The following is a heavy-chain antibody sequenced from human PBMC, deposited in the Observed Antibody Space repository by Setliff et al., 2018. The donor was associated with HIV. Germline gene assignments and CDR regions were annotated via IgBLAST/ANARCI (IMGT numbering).Heavy chain of an antibody. D-gene: IGHD5-18*01. Sequence: PSETLSLTCAVYGGSFSGYYWSWIRQPPGKGLEWIGYVDYNGRTDYNPSLKSRVTISLDTSKNQVSLKLSSVAAADTAVYHCARGAYRDGYDYWGQGTLVTVSS. CDR3: ARGAYRDGYDY. CDR1: GGSFSGYY. V-gene: IGHV4-59*01. J-gene: IGHJ4*02. CDR2: VDYNGRT.